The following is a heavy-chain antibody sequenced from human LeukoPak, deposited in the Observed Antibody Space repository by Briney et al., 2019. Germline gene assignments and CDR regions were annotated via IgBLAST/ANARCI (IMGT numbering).Heavy chain of an antibody. V-gene: IGHV3-7*01. CDR3: ARDGVLAAAGTSYYFDY. D-gene: IGHD6-13*01. Sequence: GGSLRLSCAASGFTFSSYWMIWVRQAPGKGLEWVANIKEDGSEKNYVDSVMGRFTISRDNAKNSLYLQMNSLRAEDTAVYYCARDGVLAAAGTSYYFDYWGQGTLVTVSS. CDR2: IKEDGSEK. J-gene: IGHJ4*02. CDR1: GFTFSSYW.